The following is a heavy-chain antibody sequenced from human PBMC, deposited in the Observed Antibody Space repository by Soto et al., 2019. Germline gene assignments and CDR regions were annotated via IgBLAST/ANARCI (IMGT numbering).Heavy chain of an antibody. CDR2: IHYSGRT. CDR1: GVSISSYY. J-gene: IGHJ4*02. V-gene: IGHV4-59*01. D-gene: IGHD3-22*01. Sequence: PSETLSLTCTVSGVSISSYYWSWIRQPPGKGLEWIGYIHYSGRTNSNPSLKSRVTMSVDTSKNQFSLKLSSVTAADTAVYYCARVYDSRGYYHYFDSWGQGTLVTVSS. CDR3: ARVYDSRGYYHYFDS.